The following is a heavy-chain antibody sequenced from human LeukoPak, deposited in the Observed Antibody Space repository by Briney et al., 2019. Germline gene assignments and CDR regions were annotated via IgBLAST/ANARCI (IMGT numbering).Heavy chain of an antibody. CDR3: ARVGDGSGSYYFDY. CDR2: IYHSGST. D-gene: IGHD3-10*01. Sequence: SQTLSLTCAVSGGSISSGGYSWSWIRQPPGKGLEWIGYIYHSGSTYYNPPLKSRVTISVDRSKNQFSLKLSSVTAADTAVYYCARVGDGSGSYYFDYWGQGTLVTVSS. J-gene: IGHJ4*02. CDR1: GGSISSGGYS. V-gene: IGHV4-30-2*01.